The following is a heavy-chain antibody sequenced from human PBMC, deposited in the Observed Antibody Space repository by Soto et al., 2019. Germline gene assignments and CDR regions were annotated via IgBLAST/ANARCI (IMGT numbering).Heavy chain of an antibody. CDR2: IDSSGTDS. D-gene: IGHD3-10*01. CDR1: GFTLSGRS. Sequence: EVQLVESGGGLVQPGGSLRLSCAASGFTLSGRSMHWVRQAPGKGLVYVSGIDSSGTDSSYADSVKGRFTSSRDNAKNMLFLQTNSLRVEDTAVYYCARGWFGPDVWGKGTTVTVSS. J-gene: IGHJ6*04. V-gene: IGHV3-74*01. CDR3: ARGWFGPDV.